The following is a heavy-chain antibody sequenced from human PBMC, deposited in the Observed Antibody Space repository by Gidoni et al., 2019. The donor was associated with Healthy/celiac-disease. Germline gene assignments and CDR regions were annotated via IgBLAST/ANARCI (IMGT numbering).Heavy chain of an antibody. D-gene: IGHD4-17*01. CDR3: ARDPATVTTLHGMDV. CDR1: GGTFSRYA. CDR2: IIPIFGTA. Sequence: QVQLVQSGAEVKKPGSSVNVSCKASGGTFSRYAISWVRQAPGQGLEWMGGIIPIFGTANYAQKFQGRGKITADESTSTADRDVSSRRAEDTAVYYCARDPATVTTLHGMDVWGQGTTVTVAS. V-gene: IGHV1-69*01. J-gene: IGHJ6*02.